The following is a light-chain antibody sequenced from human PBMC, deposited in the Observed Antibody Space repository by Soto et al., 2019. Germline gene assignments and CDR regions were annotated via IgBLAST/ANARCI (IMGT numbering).Light chain of an antibody. V-gene: IGKV3-11*01. CDR3: QQRSNWPRT. CDR2: DAS. J-gene: IGKJ1*01. Sequence: LSQSASTLSLSTGERATLSCRASQSVSSYLAWYQQKPGQAPRLLIYDASNRATGIPARFSGSGSGTDFTLTISSLEPEDFAVYYCQQRSNWPRTFAQRTKVAIK. CDR1: QSVSSY.